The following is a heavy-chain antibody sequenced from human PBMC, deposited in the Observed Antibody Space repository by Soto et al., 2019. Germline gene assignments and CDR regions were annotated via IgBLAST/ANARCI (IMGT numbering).Heavy chain of an antibody. CDR2: IYYGGST. CDR3: ACHLIPGNRFDP. D-gene: IGHD2-2*01. J-gene: IGHJ5*02. Sequence: QVQLQESGPGLVKPSETLSLTCSVSGGSISSYYWSWIGQLPGKGLEWIGSIYYGGSTNYNPSRGSRVTISVDTSKNQSSLTLSSVTADDTAVYYCACHLIPGNRFDPWGQGTLVTVSS. CDR1: GGSISSYY. V-gene: IGHV4-59*01.